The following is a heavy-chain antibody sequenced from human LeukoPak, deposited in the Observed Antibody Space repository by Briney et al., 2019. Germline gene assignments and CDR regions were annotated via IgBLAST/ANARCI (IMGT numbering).Heavy chain of an antibody. CDR3: ARSICSGGSCSISVRGLVSYYMDV. CDR2: ISAYNGNT. D-gene: IGHD2-15*01. V-gene: IGHV1-18*01. CDR1: GYTFTSYA. J-gene: IGHJ6*03. Sequence: GASVKASCKASGYTFTSYAMKWVRQAPGQGLEWMGWISAYNGNTNYAQKLQGRVTMTTATSTSTAYMELRSLRSDDTAVYYCARSICSGGSCSISVRGLVSYYMDVWGKGTTVTVSS.